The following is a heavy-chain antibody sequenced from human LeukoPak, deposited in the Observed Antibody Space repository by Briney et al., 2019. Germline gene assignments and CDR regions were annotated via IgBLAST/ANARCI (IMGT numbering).Heavy chain of an antibody. CDR2: INHSGST. D-gene: IGHD2-2*01. V-gene: IGHV4-34*01. CDR1: GGSFSGYY. CDR3: ASLRYCSSTSCYDAFDI. Sequence: SETLSLTCAVYGGSFSGYYWSWIRQPPGKGLEWIGEINHSGSTNYNPSLKSRVTISVDTSKNQFSLKLSSVTAADTAVYYCASLRYCSSTSCYDAFDIWGQGTMVTVSS. J-gene: IGHJ3*02.